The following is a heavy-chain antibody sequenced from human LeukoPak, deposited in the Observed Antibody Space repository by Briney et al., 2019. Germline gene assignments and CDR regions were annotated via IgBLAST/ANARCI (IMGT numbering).Heavy chain of an antibody. V-gene: IGHV1-2*02. CDR1: GFTFTDYY. Sequence: ASVKVSCKASGFTFTDYYMHWVRQAPGQRREWMGWINPNSGGTNYAQKFQDRVTMTRDTSISTAYMELSRLRSDDTAVYYCARSQDTSSWSFDYWGQGTLVTVSS. CDR3: ARSQDTSSWSFDY. D-gene: IGHD6-13*01. CDR2: INPNSGGT. J-gene: IGHJ4*02.